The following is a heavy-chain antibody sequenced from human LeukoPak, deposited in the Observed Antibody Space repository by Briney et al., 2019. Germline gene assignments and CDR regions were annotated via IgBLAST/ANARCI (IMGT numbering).Heavy chain of an antibody. CDR1: GFTVNSNY. V-gene: IGHV3-53*05. Sequence: GGSLRLSCAASGFTVNSNYMNWVRQAPGRGLEWVSIIYSGGGTYYADSVKGRFSISRDNSKNTLYLQMSSLRTDDTAVYYCFRSFDYWGQGTLVTVSS. CDR2: IYSGGGT. J-gene: IGHJ4*02. CDR3: FRSFDY.